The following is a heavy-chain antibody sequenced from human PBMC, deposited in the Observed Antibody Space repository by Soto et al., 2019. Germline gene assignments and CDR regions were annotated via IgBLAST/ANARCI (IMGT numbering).Heavy chain of an antibody. D-gene: IGHD3-10*01. J-gene: IGHJ6*02. V-gene: IGHV3-30*18. CDR3: AKGTYYSGSGSHVMDV. CDR1: GLSFSSWS. CDR2: ISYQGSNK. Sequence: CLTLFCQAPGLSFSSWSKHWGAQAAGTGPECMAVISYQGSNKLYSDSLKGRFTISRDNSKNTLYLQMNSLRAEDTAVYHCAKGTYYSGSGSHVMDVCGQGTTVTVS.